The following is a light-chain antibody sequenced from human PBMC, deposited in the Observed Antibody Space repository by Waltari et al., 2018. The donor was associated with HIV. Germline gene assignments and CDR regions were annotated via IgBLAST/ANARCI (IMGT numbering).Light chain of an antibody. Sequence: VLTQPPSASGTPGQTARITCSGDALPKQYAYWYQQKPGQAPVLVIYKDSERPSGIPERFSGSSSGTTVTLTISGVQAEDEADYYCQSADSSGTYVVFGGGTKLTVL. CDR2: KDS. J-gene: IGLJ2*01. CDR3: QSADSSGTYVV. CDR1: ALPKQY. V-gene: IGLV3-25*03.